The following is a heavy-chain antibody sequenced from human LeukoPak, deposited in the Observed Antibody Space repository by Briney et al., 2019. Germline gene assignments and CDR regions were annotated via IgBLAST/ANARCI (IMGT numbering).Heavy chain of an antibody. J-gene: IGHJ1*01. V-gene: IGHV3-48*01. Sequence: PGGSLRLSCVASGLSFSTFGVNWVRQSPGKGLEWVSYISNTGSPINYADSVKGRFTISRDNAKNSLYLQMNSLRVEDTAIYYCARGRREHWGQGTLVTVSS. CDR2: ISNTGSPI. CDR1: GLSFSTFG. CDR3: ARGRREH.